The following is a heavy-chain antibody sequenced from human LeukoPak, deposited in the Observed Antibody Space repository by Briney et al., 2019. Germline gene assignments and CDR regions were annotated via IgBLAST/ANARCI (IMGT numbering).Heavy chain of an antibody. D-gene: IGHD6-13*01. J-gene: IGHJ4*02. V-gene: IGHV3-7*02. CDR3: TTVLSSNRYNLCDY. CDR2: LGQDGREQ. Sequence: GGSLRLSCEASGFNFRSMWMSWVRQAPGKRPEWVANLGQDGREQYFADSVKGRFSISRDNAKNSVYLQMNSLGAEDTAVYYCTTVLSSNRYNLCDYWGQGTLVTVSS. CDR1: GFNFRSMW.